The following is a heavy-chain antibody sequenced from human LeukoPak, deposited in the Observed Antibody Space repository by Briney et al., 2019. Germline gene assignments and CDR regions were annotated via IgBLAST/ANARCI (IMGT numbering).Heavy chain of an antibody. Sequence: PGGSLRLSCAASGFTFSSYAMSWVRQAPGKGLEWVSAISGSGGSTYYADSVKGRFTISRDNSKNTLYLQMNRLRAEDTAVYYCAKHDPRRVVITNWFDPWGQGTLVTVSS. CDR3: AKHDPRRVVITNWFDP. D-gene: IGHD3-22*01. CDR1: GFTFSSYA. J-gene: IGHJ5*02. CDR2: ISGSGGST. V-gene: IGHV3-23*01.